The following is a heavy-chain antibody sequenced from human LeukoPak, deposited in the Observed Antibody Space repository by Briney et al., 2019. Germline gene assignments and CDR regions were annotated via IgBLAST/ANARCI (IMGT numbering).Heavy chain of an antibody. D-gene: IGHD4-17*01. Sequence: SVKVSCKASGGTFSSYAISWVRQAPGQGLEWMGRIIPILGIANYAQKFQGRVTITADKSTSTAYMELSSLRSEDTAVYYRARDSYGDYAYGMDVWGQGTTVTVSS. J-gene: IGHJ6*02. CDR2: IIPILGIA. V-gene: IGHV1-69*04. CDR1: GGTFSSYA. CDR3: ARDSYGDYAYGMDV.